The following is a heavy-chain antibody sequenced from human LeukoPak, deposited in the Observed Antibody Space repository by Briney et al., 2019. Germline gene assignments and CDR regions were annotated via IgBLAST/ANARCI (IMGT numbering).Heavy chain of an antibody. J-gene: IGHJ4*02. CDR1: GGSISSYY. CDR3: ARAHGIAAAGTFDY. Sequence: SETLSLTCTVSGGSISSYYWSWIRQPPGKGLEWIGYIYYSGSTNYNPSLKSRVTISVDTSKNQFSLKLSSVTAADTAVYYCARAHGIAAAGTFDYWGQRTLVTVSS. CDR2: IYYSGST. D-gene: IGHD6-13*01. V-gene: IGHV4-59*08.